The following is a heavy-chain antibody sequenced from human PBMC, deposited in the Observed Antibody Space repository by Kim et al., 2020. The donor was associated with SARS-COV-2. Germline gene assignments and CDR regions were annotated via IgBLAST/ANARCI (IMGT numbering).Heavy chain of an antibody. CDR3: ARSGSYDYYFDD. Sequence: MYYANSAKGRRTTSTDNAKKSLFLQMSSLRAEDTAVYYCARSGSYDYYFDDWGQGALVTVSS. V-gene: IGHV3-21*01. CDR2: M. D-gene: IGHD1-26*01. J-gene: IGHJ4*02.